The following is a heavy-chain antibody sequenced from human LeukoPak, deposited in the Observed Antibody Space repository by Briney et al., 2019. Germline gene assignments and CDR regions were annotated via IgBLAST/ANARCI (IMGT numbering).Heavy chain of an antibody. CDR2: IFTSGTT. V-gene: IGHV4-61*09. J-gene: IGHJ4*02. CDR1: GDSISSGSYY. CDR3: ARDRAGGSCYFDY. D-gene: IGHD2-15*01. Sequence: PSETLSLTCTVSGDSISSGSYYWSWIRQPAGKGLEWIGHIFTSGTTDYNPSLKSRVTISIDMSKNHFSLKLTSVTAADTAVYYCARDRAGGSCYFDYWGQGTLLTVSS.